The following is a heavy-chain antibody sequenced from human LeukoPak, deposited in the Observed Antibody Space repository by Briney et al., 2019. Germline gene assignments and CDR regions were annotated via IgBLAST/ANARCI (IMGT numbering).Heavy chain of an antibody. CDR1: GGSISSGSYY. CDR3: ARVPPKTTVTTRYYYYYMDV. D-gene: IGHD4-17*01. Sequence: SQTLSLTCTVSGGSISSGSYYWSWIRQPAGKGLEWMGRIYTSGSTNYNPSLKSRVTISVDTSKNQFSLKLSSVTAADTAVYYCARVPPKTTVTTRYYYYYMDVWGKGTTVTVSS. J-gene: IGHJ6*03. V-gene: IGHV4-61*02. CDR2: IYTSGST.